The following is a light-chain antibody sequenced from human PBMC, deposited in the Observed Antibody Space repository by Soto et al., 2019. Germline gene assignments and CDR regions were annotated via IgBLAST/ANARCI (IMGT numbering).Light chain of an antibody. J-gene: IGKJ3*01. Sequence: DIQMTQSPSTLSASVGDRVTITCRASQSISRSLAWYHQNPGKAPKLLIFDASSLESGVPSRFSGSGPGTEVNMTISSLQPDDFATYYCQHCNDSLVIFGPGSTVDIK. CDR1: QSISRS. CDR2: DAS. V-gene: IGKV1-5*01. CDR3: QHCNDSLVI.